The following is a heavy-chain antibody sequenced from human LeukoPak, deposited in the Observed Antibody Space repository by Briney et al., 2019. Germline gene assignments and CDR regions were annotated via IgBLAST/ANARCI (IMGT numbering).Heavy chain of an antibody. CDR1: GFTFSTYA. CDR3: AKGGISWNRDFDH. D-gene: IGHD6-13*01. Sequence: PGGSLRLSCAASGFTFSTYAMSWGRQATGKGLEWVSSISGSGGSTYYADPAKGRFTVSRDNSKNTVYLQMNSLRAEDTAVYYCAKGGISWNRDFDHWGQGTRVTVSS. CDR2: ISGSGGST. V-gene: IGHV3-23*01. J-gene: IGHJ4*02.